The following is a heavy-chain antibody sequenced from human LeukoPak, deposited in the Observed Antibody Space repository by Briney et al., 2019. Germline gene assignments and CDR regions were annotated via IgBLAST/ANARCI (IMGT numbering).Heavy chain of an antibody. J-gene: IGHJ2*01. CDR2: INQDGSEK. Sequence: GGSLRLSCAASGFTFSNYWMSWVHQAPGKGLEWVANINQDGSEKYYVDSVKGRFTVSRDNARNSLYLQMNRLRAEDTAVYYCARSGSGSSRYFDLWGHGTLVTVSS. V-gene: IGHV3-7*01. CDR1: GFTFSNYW. CDR3: ARSGSGSSRYFDL. D-gene: IGHD3-10*01.